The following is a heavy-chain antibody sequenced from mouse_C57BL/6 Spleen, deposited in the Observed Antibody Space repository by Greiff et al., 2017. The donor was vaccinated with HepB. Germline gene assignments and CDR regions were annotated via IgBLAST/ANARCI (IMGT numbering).Heavy chain of an antibody. CDR1: GYTFTSYW. V-gene: IGHV1-52*01. J-gene: IGHJ4*01. D-gene: IGHD1-1*01. Sequence: VQLQQSGAELVRPGSSVKLSCKASGYTFTSYWMQWVKQRPIQGLEWIGNIDPSDSETHYNQKFKDKATLTVDKSSSTAYMQLSSLTSEDSAVYYCASGYYYGSSYGYYAMDYWGQGTSVTVSS. CDR3: ASGYYYGSSYGYYAMDY. CDR2: IDPSDSET.